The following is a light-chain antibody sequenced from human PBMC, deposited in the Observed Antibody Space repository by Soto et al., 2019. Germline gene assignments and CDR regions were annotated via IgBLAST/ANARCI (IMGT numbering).Light chain of an antibody. CDR2: AAS. CDR3: QRYDSAPQT. V-gene: IGKV1-27*01. CDR1: QVIANY. J-gene: IGKJ1*01. Sequence: DIPMTQSPSSLSASVGDRVTITCRASQVIANYLAWYQQKPGKVPKLLIYAASTLQSGVPSRFGGSGSGTDFTLTISGLQPEDAATYYCQRYDSAPQTFGHGTKVEIK.